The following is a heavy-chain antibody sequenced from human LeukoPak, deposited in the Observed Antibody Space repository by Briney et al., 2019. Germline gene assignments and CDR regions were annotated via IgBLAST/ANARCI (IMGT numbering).Heavy chain of an antibody. D-gene: IGHD6-19*01. CDR1: GGTFSSYA. CDR2: IIPILGTA. Sequence: ASVKVSCKASGGTFSSYAISWVRQAPGQGLEWMGGIIPILGTANYAQKLQGRVTMTTDTSTSTAYMKLRSLRSDDTAVYYCARPSSGSPIPSFDYWGQGTLVTVSS. CDR3: ARPSSGSPIPSFDY. J-gene: IGHJ4*02. V-gene: IGHV1-69*10.